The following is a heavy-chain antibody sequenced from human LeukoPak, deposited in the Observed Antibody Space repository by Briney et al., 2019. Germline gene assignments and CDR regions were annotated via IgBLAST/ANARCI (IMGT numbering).Heavy chain of an antibody. D-gene: IGHD3-10*01. J-gene: IGHJ4*02. V-gene: IGHV3-74*01. CDR2: IRTDGHDT. Sequence: PGGSLRLSCAASGFSLTDYWIHWVRQAPGKGLVWVSRIRTDGHDTGYADSVKGRFTISRDNAKNTLYLQINSLRDEDTAVYYCARDLVAGSESLDYWGQTTLVTFSS. CDR1: GFSLTDYW. CDR3: ARDLVAGSESLDY.